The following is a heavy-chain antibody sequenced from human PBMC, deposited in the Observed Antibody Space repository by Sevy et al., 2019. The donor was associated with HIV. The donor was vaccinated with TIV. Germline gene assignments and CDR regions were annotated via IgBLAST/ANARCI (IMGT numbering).Heavy chain of an antibody. CDR2: IIPIFGTA. Sequence: ASVKVSCKASGGTFSSYDISWVRQAPGQGLEWMGGIIPIFGTANYAQKFQGRVTITADESTSTAYMELSSLRSEDTAVYYCARPCSGSYAFDYWGQGTLVTVSS. CDR1: GGTFSSYD. CDR3: ARPCSGSYAFDY. V-gene: IGHV1-69*13. J-gene: IGHJ4*02. D-gene: IGHD1-26*01.